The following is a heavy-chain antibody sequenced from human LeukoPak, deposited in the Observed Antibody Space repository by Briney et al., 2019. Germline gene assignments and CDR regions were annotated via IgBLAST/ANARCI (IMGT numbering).Heavy chain of an antibody. CDR1: GFTFSSYG. J-gene: IGHJ4*02. V-gene: IGHV3-30*02. D-gene: IGHD6-13*01. CDR3: AKVRLSSSWYYFDY. Sequence: GGSLRLSCAASGFTFSSYGMHWVRQAPGKGLEWVAFIRYDGSNKYYADSVKGRFTISGDKSKNTLYLQMNSLRAEDTAVYYCAKVRLSSSWYYFDYWGQGTLVTVSS. CDR2: IRYDGSNK.